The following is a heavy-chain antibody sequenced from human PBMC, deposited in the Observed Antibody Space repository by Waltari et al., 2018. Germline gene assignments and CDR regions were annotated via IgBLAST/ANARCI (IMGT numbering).Heavy chain of an antibody. V-gene: IGHV1-3*01. D-gene: IGHD6-6*01. CDR1: GGTFSSYA. CDR3: ARGFEYSSSDGLDY. Sequence: QVQLVQSGAEVKKPGSSVKVSCKASGGTFSSYAISWVRQAPGQRLEWKGWINAGNGNTKYSQKFQGRVTITRDTSASTAYMELSSLRSEDTAVYYCARGFEYSSSDGLDYWGQGTLVTVSS. CDR2: INAGNGNT. J-gene: IGHJ4*02.